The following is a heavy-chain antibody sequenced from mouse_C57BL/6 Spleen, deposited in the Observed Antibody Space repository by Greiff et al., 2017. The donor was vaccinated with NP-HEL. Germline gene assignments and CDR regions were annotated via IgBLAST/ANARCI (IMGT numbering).Heavy chain of an antibody. CDR1: GFTFSSYA. Sequence: EVMLVESGGGLVKPGGSLKLSCAASGFTFSSYAMSWVRQTPEKRLEWVATISDGGSYSYYPDNVKGRFTISRDNAKNNQYLQMSHLKAENTAMYYCARVQSSSVLRSFDYWGQGTTLTVSS. D-gene: IGHD1-2*01. V-gene: IGHV5-4*03. CDR2: ISDGGSYS. J-gene: IGHJ2*01. CDR3: ARVQSSSVLRSFDY.